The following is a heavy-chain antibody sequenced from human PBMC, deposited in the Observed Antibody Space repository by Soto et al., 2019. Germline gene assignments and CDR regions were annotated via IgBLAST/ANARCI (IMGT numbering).Heavy chain of an antibody. CDR1: GFTFSSYA. CDR2: ISYDGSNK. D-gene: IGHD6-13*01. J-gene: IGHJ4*02. CDR3: ARGASRQQSF. V-gene: IGHV3-30-3*01. Sequence: QVQLVESGGGVVQPGRSLRLSCAASGFTFSSYAMHWVRQAPGKGLECVAVISYDGSNKYYADSVKGRFTISRDNSKNTLYLQMNSLRAEDTAVYYCARGASRQQSFWGQGTLFTVSS.